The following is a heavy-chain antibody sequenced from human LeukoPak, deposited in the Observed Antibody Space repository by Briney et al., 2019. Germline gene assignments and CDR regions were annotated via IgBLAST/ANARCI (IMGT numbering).Heavy chain of an antibody. CDR2: INAGNGNT. CDR1: GYTFTVCY. J-gene: IGHJ6*03. Sequence: ASVKVSCKASGYTFTVCYMHWGRQAPGQRLEWMGWINAGNGNTKYSQEFQGRVTITRDTSASTAYMELSSLRSEDMAVYYCATSVNPYYYYMDVWGKGTTVTVSS. CDR3: ATSVNPYYYYMDV. V-gene: IGHV1-3*03.